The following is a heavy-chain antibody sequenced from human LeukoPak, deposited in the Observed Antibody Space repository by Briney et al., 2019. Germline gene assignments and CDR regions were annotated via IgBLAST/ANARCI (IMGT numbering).Heavy chain of an antibody. Sequence: ASVKVSCKASGYTFTSYGISWVRQAPGQGLEWMGWISTYNGNTNYAQKLQGRVTMTTDTSTSTAYMELRSLRSDDTAVYYCARSLKYYDYVWGSYLPFYWGQGTLVTVCS. V-gene: IGHV1-18*01. CDR3: ARSLKYYDYVWGSYLPFY. J-gene: IGHJ4*02. CDR2: ISTYNGNT. D-gene: IGHD3-16*01. CDR1: GYTFTSYG.